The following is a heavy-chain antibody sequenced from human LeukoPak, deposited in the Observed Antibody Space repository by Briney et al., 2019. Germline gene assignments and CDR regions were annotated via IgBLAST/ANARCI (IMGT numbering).Heavy chain of an antibody. CDR1: GFTFSDFH. CDR3: ACPYRSRFGY. J-gene: IGHJ4*02. Sequence: GGSLRLSCVVSGFTFSDFHMSWLRQAPGKGLEWISYITNSGSDIEYADSVKGRFTISWDNAKKSLYLEMNTLRAEDTAIYYCACPYRSRFGYWGQGTLVTVSS. D-gene: IGHD6-13*01. CDR2: ITNSGSDI. V-gene: IGHV3-11*01.